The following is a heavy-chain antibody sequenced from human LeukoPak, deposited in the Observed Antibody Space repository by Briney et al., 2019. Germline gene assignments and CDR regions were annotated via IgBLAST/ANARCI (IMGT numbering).Heavy chain of an antibody. V-gene: IGHV4-59*01. CDR3: ARYSHCSGGSCPPYYYYYMDV. CDR2: IYYSGST. J-gene: IGHJ6*03. D-gene: IGHD2-15*01. Sequence: SETLSLTCTVPGGSISSYYWSWIRQPPGKGLEWIGYIYYSGSTNYNPSLKSRVTISVATSKNQFSLKLSSVTAADTAVYYCARYSHCSGGSCPPYYYYYMDVWGKGTTVTVSS. CDR1: GGSISSYY.